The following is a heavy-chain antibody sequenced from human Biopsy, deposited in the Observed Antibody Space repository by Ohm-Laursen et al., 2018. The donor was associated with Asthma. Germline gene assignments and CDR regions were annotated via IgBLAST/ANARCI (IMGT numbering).Heavy chain of an antibody. D-gene: IGHD6-13*01. CDR3: LRDTLGYYFDI. V-gene: IGHV3-30-3*01. CDR2: ITFDGSTQ. CDR1: GRHFGSYN. J-gene: IGHJ4*02. Sequence: SLRLSCTASGRHFGSYNMHWARQAPGKGMEWVAVITFDGSTQHYGDSVKGRFTISRDNSKNMLFLQMNSLRAEDTAVFYCLRDTLGYYFDIWGQGTQVTVSS.